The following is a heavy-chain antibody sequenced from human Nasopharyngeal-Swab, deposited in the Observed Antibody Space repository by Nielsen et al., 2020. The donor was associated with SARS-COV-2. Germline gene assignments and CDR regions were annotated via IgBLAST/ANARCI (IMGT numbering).Heavy chain of an antibody. D-gene: IGHD3-10*01. J-gene: IGHJ5*02. Sequence: GGSLRLSCATSGFTFSHYAMTWVRQAPGKGLEWVSAIVGSGDRSYYADSVRGRFIISRDTSKNMVYLQMNSLRAEDTAVYYCAREDSGSYYGNWFHPWGQGTLVTVSS. CDR1: GFTFSHYA. CDR3: AREDSGSYYGNWFHP. V-gene: IGHV3-23*01. CDR2: IVGSGDRS.